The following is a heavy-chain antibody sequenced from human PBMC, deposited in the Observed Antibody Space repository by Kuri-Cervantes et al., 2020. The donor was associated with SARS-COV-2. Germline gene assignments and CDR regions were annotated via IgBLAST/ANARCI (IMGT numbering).Heavy chain of an antibody. D-gene: IGHD6-13*01. CDR3: ARARAAAGTFIEYFQH. Sequence: SLRLSCAASGFTFSSYAMHWVRQAPGKGLEWVAVISYDGSNKYYADSVKGRFTISRDNSKNTLYLQMNSLRAEDTAVYYCARARAAAGTFIEYFQHWGQGTLVTVSS. CDR2: ISYDGSNK. CDR1: GFTFSSYA. J-gene: IGHJ1*01. V-gene: IGHV3-30-3*01.